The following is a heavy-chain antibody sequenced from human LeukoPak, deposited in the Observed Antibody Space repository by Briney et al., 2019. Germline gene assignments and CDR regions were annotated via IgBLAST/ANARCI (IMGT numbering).Heavy chain of an antibody. Sequence: KPSETLSLTCTVSGVSISSYYWSWIRQPPGKGLEWIGYIYYSGSTNYNPSLKSRVTISVDTSKNQFSLKLSSVTAADTAVYYCARSPAAVVWFDPWGQGTLVTVSS. V-gene: IGHV4-59*01. CDR3: ARSPAAVVWFDP. J-gene: IGHJ5*02. CDR1: GVSISSYY. D-gene: IGHD2-2*01. CDR2: IYYSGST.